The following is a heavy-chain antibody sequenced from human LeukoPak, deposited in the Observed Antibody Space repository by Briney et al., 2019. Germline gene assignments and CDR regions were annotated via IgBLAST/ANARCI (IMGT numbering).Heavy chain of an antibody. D-gene: IGHD5-18*01. CDR3: ARGLRVRGSYGVAFDI. J-gene: IGHJ3*02. CDR2: INHSGST. CDR1: GGSFSGYY. Sequence: SETLSLTCAVYGGSFSGYYWSWIRQPPGKGLEWIGEINHSGSTNYNPSLKSRVTISVDTSKNQFSLKLSSVTAADTAVYYSARGLRVRGSYGVAFDIWGQGTMVTVSS. V-gene: IGHV4-34*01.